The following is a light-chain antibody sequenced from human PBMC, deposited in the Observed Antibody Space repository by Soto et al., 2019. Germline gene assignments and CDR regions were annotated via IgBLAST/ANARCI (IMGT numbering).Light chain of an antibody. CDR3: QKYSTPYT. Sequence: DIVMTQSPDSLAVSLGERATINCKSSQNLFYSSTDKNYLAWYQQKAGQPPKLLISWSSTRESGVPDRFSGIGAGTDFAIASSSLLAEDVAVYYCQKYSTPYTFGQGTRVEIK. CDR1: QNLFYSSTDKNY. CDR2: WSS. J-gene: IGKJ2*01. V-gene: IGKV4-1*01.